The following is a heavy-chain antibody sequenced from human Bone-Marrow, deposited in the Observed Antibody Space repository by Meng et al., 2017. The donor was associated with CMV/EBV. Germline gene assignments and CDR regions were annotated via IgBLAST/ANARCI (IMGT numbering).Heavy chain of an antibody. J-gene: IGHJ4*02. CDR2: IDNTGWTT. V-gene: IGHV3-48*03. CDR3: ASLIGAAPAFDY. Sequence: GESLKISCAASGFIFRSYEMNWVRQAPGKGLEWIADIDNTGWTTHYADSVQGRFIISRDSTKNSLFLQMNSLRADDTAVYYCASLIGAAPAFDYWARERWSPSPQ. CDR1: GFIFRSYE. D-gene: IGHD1-26*01.